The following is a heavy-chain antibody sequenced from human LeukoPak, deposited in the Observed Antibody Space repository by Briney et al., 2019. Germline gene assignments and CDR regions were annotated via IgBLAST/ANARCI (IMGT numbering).Heavy chain of an antibody. D-gene: IGHD6-19*01. J-gene: IGHJ4*02. V-gene: IGHV6-1*01. CDR3: ARGFSSGWLDY. Sequence: SQTLSLTSALSGDRVSSKNASWDWIRQPPSRGLEWLGRTYYRSKWYNDNAESVKGRISINPDTSKNQFSLQLTSVTPEDTAVYYCARGFSSGWLDYWGRGALVTVSS. CDR2: TYYRSKWYN. CDR1: GDRVSSKNAS.